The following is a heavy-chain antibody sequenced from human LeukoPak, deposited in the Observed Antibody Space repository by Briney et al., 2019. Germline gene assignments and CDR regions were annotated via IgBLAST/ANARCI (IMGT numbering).Heavy chain of an antibody. D-gene: IGHD4-23*01. J-gene: IGHJ4*02. CDR1: GDSVSSNSGA. Sequence: SQTLSLTCAISGDSVSSNSGAWNWIRQSPSRGLEWLGRTYYRSKWYNDYAISVKSRITINPDTSKNQFSLQLNSVTPEDTAVYYCASSYYAGNSLDDWGQGTLVTVSS. CDR2: TYYRSKWYN. CDR3: ASSYYAGNSLDD. V-gene: IGHV6-1*01.